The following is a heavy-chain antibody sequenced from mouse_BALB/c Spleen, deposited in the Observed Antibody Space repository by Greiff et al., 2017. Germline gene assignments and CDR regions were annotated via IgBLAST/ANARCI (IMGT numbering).Heavy chain of an antibody. V-gene: IGHV3-8*02. D-gene: IGHD4-1*01. CDR3: AGNWDAWFAY. CDR1: GDSITSGY. Sequence: EVKLVESGPSLVKPSQTLSLTCSVTGDSITSGYWNWIRKFPGNKLEYMGYISYSGSTYYNPSLKSRISITRDTSKNQYYLQLNSVTTEDTATYYCAGNWDAWFAYWGQGTLVTVSA. J-gene: IGHJ3*01. CDR2: ISYSGST.